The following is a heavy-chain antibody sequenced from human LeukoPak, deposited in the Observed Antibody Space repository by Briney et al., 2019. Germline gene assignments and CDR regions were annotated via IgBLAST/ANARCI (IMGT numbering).Heavy chain of an antibody. D-gene: IGHD3-3*01. CDR3: ARGVFGVVSYYFDY. J-gene: IGHJ4*02. CDR1: GGCISSYY. CDR2: IYYSGST. V-gene: IGHV4-59*01. Sequence: SETLSLTCTVSGGCISSYYWSWIRQPPGKGLEWIGYIYYSGSTNYNPSLKSRVTISVDTSKNQFSLKLSSVTAADTAVYYCARGVFGVVSYYFDYWGQGTLVTVSS.